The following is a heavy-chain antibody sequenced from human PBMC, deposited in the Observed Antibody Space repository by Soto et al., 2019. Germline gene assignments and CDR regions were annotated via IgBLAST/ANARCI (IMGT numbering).Heavy chain of an antibody. CDR3: ARGDRGAFDL. Sequence: EVQLVESGGGLVRPGGSLRLSCAASGFTFSYYWMHWVRQAPGKGLVWVSRIHSDGSSTTYADFVKGRFIISRDNARNTVDLLLTSVTVEDSAVYYCARGDRGAFDLWGQGTVVTVSS. CDR2: IHSDGSST. D-gene: IGHD1-26*01. V-gene: IGHV3-74*01. CDR1: GFTFSYYW. J-gene: IGHJ3*01.